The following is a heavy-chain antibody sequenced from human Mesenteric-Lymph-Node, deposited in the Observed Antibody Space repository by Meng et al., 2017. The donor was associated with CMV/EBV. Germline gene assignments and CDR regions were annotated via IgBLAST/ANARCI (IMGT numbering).Heavy chain of an antibody. D-gene: IGHD3-16*01. Sequence: ASVKVSCKASGYTFTSYHINWVRQATGQGLEWMGWMQPDSGNTGYAQKFQGRVTITSNTSISTAYMKLTSLRSEDTAVYYCARGWGTTWPWGQGTLVTVSS. CDR1: GYTFTSYH. CDR3: ARGWGTTWP. CDR2: MQPDSGNT. V-gene: IGHV1-8*01. J-gene: IGHJ5*02.